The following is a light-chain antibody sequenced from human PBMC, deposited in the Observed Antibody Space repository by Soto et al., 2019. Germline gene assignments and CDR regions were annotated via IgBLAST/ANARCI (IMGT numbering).Light chain of an antibody. J-gene: IGKJ1*01. CDR3: QQYYSSWT. CDR2: WAS. V-gene: IGKV4-1*01. Sequence: DIVMTQSPDSLPVSLGERATIKCKCSQKIENYLTWYQQKAGQPPKLLIDWASTRASGVPDRFSGSGSGTDFTLTISSLQAEDVAVYYCQQYYSSWTFGQGTKVEI. CDR1: QKIENY.